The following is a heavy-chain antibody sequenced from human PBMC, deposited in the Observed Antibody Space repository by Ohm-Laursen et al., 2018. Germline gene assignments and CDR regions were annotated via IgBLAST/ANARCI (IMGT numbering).Heavy chain of an antibody. D-gene: IGHD2-21*01. V-gene: IGHV3-30*18. CDR3: AKDLMGHTSDAFDI. CDR1: GFTFTTYG. CDR2: ISDDGSKK. Sequence: SLRLSCAAAGFTFTTYGMHWVRQAPGKGPEWVAVISDDGSKKYYADSVKVRFAISRDNSKNTLFLQMNSLTTEDTAVYYCAKDLMGHTSDAFDIWGQGTMVTVSS. J-gene: IGHJ3*02.